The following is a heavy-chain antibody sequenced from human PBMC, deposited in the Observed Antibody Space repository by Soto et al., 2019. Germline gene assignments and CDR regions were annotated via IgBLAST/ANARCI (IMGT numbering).Heavy chain of an antibody. D-gene: IGHD3-22*01. Sequence: EVQLVETGGGLIQPGGSLRLSCAASGFTVSSNYMSWVRQAPGKGLEWVSVIYSGGSTYYADSVKGRFTISRDNSKNTLYLQMNSLRAEDTAVYYCARVLYYYDSSGYYSYRDYCGQGTLVTVSS. J-gene: IGHJ4*02. V-gene: IGHV3-53*02. CDR2: IYSGGST. CDR3: ARVLYYYDSSGYYSYRDY. CDR1: GFTVSSNY.